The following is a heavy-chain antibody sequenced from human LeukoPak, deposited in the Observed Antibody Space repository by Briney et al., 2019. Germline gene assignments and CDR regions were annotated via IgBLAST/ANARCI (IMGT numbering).Heavy chain of an antibody. CDR1: GYTFTSYY. D-gene: IGHD3-10*01. V-gene: IGHV1-46*01. J-gene: IGHJ5*02. Sequence: ASVKVSCKASGYTFTSYYMHWVRQAPGQGLEWMGIINPSGGSTSYAQKFQGRVTMTRDTSTSTVYMELSSLRSEDTAVYYCARDVGYYGSGIRSLNWFDPWGQGTLVTVSS. CDR3: ARDVGYYGSGIRSLNWFDP. CDR2: INPSGGST.